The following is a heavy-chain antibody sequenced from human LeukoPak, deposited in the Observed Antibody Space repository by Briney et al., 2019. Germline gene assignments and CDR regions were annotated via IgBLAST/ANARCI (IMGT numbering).Heavy chain of an antibody. CDR2: ISYDGSNK. CDR1: GFTFSSYA. J-gene: IGHJ4*02. V-gene: IGHV3-30*04. D-gene: IGHD5-18*01. Sequence: PGGSLRLSCAAYGFTFSSYAMHWVRQAPGKGLEWVAVISYDGSNKYYADSVKGRFTISRDNSKNTPYPQMNSLRAEDTAVYYCARVKKGLRYFDYWGQGTLVTVSS. CDR3: ARVKKGLRYFDY.